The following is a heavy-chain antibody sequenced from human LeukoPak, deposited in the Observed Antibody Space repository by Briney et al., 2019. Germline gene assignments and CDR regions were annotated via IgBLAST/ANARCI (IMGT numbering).Heavy chain of an antibody. J-gene: IGHJ6*02. V-gene: IGHV4-59*01. CDR3: ARASGSVSYYSGTRYYGMDV. CDR2: IYNDGRT. Sequence: PSETLSLTCSVSGGSISGYYWTWIRQPPGKGLEWIGYIYNDGRTNYNPSLKSRVTISVDTSTNQFFLRLSSVTAADTAVYYCARASGSVSYYSGTRYYGMDVWGQGTTVTVSS. D-gene: IGHD3-10*01. CDR1: GGSISGYY.